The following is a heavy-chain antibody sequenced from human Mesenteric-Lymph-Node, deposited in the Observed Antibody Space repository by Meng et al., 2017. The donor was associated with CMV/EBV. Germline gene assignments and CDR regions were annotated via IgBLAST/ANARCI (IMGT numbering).Heavy chain of an antibody. CDR2: IYPGDSDT. D-gene: IGHD2-2*02. CDR3: ARQYCGTTSCYNYYNYGMDV. J-gene: IGHJ6*02. Sequence: GGSLRLSCQGSGYTFTNYWIAWVRQMPGKGLEWMGIIYPGDSDTRYSPSFQGQVTISADKSISTAYLQWSSLKASDTAMYYCARQYCGTTSCYNYYNYGMDVWGQGTTVTVSS. CDR1: GYTFTNYW. V-gene: IGHV5-51*01.